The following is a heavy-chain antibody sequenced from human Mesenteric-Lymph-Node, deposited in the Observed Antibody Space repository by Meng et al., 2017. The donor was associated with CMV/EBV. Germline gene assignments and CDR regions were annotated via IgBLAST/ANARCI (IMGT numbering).Heavy chain of an antibody. CDR3: ARQNLGGFDI. D-gene: IGHD3-16*01. CDR2: TYYRSKWFN. Sequence: ISGDSVSSNSVAWTWIRQSPSRGLEWLGRTYYRSKWFNDYAISVKSRMTINPDTSKNQFSLQLNSVTPEDTAVYYCARQNLGGFDIWGQGTMVTVSS. CDR1: GDSVSSNSVA. J-gene: IGHJ3*02. V-gene: IGHV6-1*01.